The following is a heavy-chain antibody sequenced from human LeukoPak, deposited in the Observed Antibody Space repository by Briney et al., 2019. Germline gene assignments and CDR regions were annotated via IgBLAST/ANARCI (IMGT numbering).Heavy chain of an antibody. D-gene: IGHD2-15*01. Sequence: AGSLRLSCAASGFSLSTYSMNWVRQPPGKGLEWVASISLSSASIYYADSVKGRFTISRDNAKNSLHLQMDSLRAEDTAVYYCTKHIPTDPTTPFYYGMDVWGQGTTVTVSS. CDR3: TKHIPTDPTTPFYYGMDV. CDR1: GFSLSTYS. V-gene: IGHV3-21*01. J-gene: IGHJ6*02. CDR2: ISLSSASI.